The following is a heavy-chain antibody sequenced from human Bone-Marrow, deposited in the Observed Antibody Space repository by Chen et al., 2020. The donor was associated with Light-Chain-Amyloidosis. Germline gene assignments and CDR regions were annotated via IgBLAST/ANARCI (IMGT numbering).Heavy chain of an antibody. J-gene: IGHJ4*02. CDR3: ASDGGLVVVEAAV. D-gene: IGHD2-21*01. Sequence: EVRLVESGGGVVKPGGSLRLSCEASGFSFSNAWVTWVRQAPGKGLEWLGRIKSESDGGTTAFAASVQGRFGISRDQTRNTVYIQMSSLKSDDTAIYYCASDGGLVVVEAAVWGQGTQVTVSS. V-gene: IGHV3-15*01. CDR1: GFSFSNAW. CDR2: IKSESDGGTT.